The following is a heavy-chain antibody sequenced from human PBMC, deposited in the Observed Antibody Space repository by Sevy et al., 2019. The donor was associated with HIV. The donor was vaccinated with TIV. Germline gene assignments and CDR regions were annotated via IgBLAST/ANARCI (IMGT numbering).Heavy chain of an antibody. J-gene: IGHJ6*02. CDR1: GYSFTSYW. D-gene: IGHD5-18*01. V-gene: IGHV5-51*01. Sequence: GESLKISCKGSGYSFTSYWIGWVRQMPGKGLEWMGIIYPGDSDTRYSPSFQGQVTISADKSISTAYLQWSSLKASATAMYYWARHTRVDTGYYGMDVWGQGTTVTVSS. CDR3: ARHTRVDTGYYGMDV. CDR2: IYPGDSDT.